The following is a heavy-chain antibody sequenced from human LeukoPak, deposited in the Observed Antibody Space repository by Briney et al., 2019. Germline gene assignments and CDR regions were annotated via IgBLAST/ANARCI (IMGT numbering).Heavy chain of an antibody. V-gene: IGHV3-66*02. CDR3: ASRDSSGYYAPGALDL. J-gene: IGHJ3*01. CDR2: IYSGGSS. Sequence: SGGSLRLSCAGSGFTLSINYVSWIRQAPGKGLEWLSVIYSGGSSFYGDSVKGRITVSRDVSKNMMYLQMNNVTAEDKAVYYCASRDSSGYYAPGALDLWGQGTLVTVSS. D-gene: IGHD3-22*01. CDR1: GFTLSINY.